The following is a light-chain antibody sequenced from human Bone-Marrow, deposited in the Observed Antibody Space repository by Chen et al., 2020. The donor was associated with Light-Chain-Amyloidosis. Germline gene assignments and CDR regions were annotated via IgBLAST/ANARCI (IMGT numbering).Light chain of an antibody. Sequence: DIVMTQSPLSLPVTPGEPASISCRSSQSLLHSNGYNYLDWYLQKPGQSPQVLIYLGSNRASGVPDRFSGSGSGPDFTLKISSVEAEDVGVYYCMQALQTPITFGQGTRLEI. V-gene: IGKV2-28*01. J-gene: IGKJ5*01. CDR1: QSLLHSNGYNY. CDR2: LGS. CDR3: MQALQTPIT.